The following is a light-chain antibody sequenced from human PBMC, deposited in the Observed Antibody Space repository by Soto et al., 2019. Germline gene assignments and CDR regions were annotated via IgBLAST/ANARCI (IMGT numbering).Light chain of an antibody. J-gene: IGKJ4*01. CDR2: DAM. V-gene: IGKV3-15*01. CDR1: ESVGSN. CDR3: QQYNNWPLT. Sequence: EIAMTQSPATLSVSPGERATVSCRASESVGSNLAWYQQRPGQAPRLLIYDAMTRAAGIPARFSGSGSETEFTLTVSSLQSEDFAVYSCQQYNNWPLTFGGGTKVEIK.